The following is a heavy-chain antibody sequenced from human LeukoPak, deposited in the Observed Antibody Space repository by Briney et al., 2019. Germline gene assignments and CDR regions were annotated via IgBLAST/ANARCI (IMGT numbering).Heavy chain of an antibody. Sequence: SETLSLTCAVYGGSFSGYYWSWIRQPPGKGLEWIGETNHSGSTNYNPSLKSRVTISVDTSKNQFSLKLSSVTAADTAVYYCASAGDIVVVPAATTGGFDIWGQGTMVTVSS. CDR1: GGSFSGYY. D-gene: IGHD2-2*01. CDR2: TNHSGST. J-gene: IGHJ3*02. CDR3: ASAGDIVVVPAATTGGFDI. V-gene: IGHV4-34*01.